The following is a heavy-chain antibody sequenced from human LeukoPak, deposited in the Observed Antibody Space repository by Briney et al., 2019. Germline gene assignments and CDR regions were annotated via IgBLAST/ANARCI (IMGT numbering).Heavy chain of an antibody. CDR1: GFTFDDYA. D-gene: IGHD6-19*01. Sequence: PGGPLRLSCAASGFTFDDYAMHWVRQAPGKGLEWVSLISGDGGSTYYADSVKGRFTISRDNSKNSLYLQMNSLRTEDTALYYCAKGDSSGWYCHYWGQGTLVTVSS. V-gene: IGHV3-43*02. CDR2: ISGDGGST. J-gene: IGHJ4*02. CDR3: AKGDSSGWYCHY.